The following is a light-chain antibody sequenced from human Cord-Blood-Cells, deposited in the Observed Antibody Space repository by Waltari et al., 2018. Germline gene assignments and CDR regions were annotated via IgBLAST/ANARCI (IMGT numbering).Light chain of an antibody. J-gene: IGLJ3*02. CDR3: AAWDDSLSGWV. CDR1: SSNIGSHY. CDR2: RNN. V-gene: IGLV1-47*01. Sequence: QSVLTQPPSASGTPGQRVTISCSGSSSNIGSHYVYWYQQLPGTAPKLLIYRNNRRPSVVPDRFSGSKSGTSASLAISGLRSEDEADYYCAAWDDSLSGWVFGGGTKLTVL.